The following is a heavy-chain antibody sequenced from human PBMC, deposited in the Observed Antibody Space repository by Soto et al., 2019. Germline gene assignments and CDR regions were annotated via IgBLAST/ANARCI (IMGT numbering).Heavy chain of an antibody. CDR1: GGSISSYY. V-gene: IGHV4-59*01. CDR2: ISYSGST. J-gene: IGHJ6*02. Sequence: SETLSLTCTVSGGSISSYYWSWIRQPPGKGLEWIGYISYSGSTNYNPSLKSRVTISVDTSKSQFSLKLSSVTAADTAVYFCARAQYYYYDMDVWGQGTTVTVSS. CDR3: ARAQYYYYDMDV.